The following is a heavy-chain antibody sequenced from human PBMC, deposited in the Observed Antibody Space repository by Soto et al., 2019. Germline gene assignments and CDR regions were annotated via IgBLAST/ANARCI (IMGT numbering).Heavy chain of an antibody. CDR2: ISYDGSNK. V-gene: IGHV3-30*18. J-gene: IGHJ4*02. CDR3: AQSVSPTVPSFDY. CDR1: GFTFSSYG. Sequence: GGSLRLSCAASGFTFSSYGMHWVRQAPGKGLEWVAVISYDGSNKYYADSVKGRFTISRDNSKNTLYLQMNSLRAEDTAVYYCAQSVSPTVPSFDYWGQGTLVTVSS. D-gene: IGHD3-22*01.